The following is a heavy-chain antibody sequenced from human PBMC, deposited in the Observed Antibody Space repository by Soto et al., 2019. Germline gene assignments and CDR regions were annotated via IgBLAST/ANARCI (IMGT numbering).Heavy chain of an antibody. D-gene: IGHD4-17*01. CDR2: ISGSGGST. CDR1: GFTFSSYA. CDR3: AKDERAVTTVSLDY. Sequence: GGSLRLSCAASGFTFSSYAMSWVRQAPGKGLECVSAISGSGGSTYYADSVKGRFTISRDNSKNTLYLQMNSLRAEDTSVYYCAKDERAVTTVSLDYWGQGTLVTVSS. J-gene: IGHJ4*02. V-gene: IGHV3-23*01.